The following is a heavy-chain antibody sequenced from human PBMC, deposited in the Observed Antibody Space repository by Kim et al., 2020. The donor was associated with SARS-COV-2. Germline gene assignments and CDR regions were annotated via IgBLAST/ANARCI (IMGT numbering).Heavy chain of an antibody. CDR2: IETGGSI. D-gene: IGHD6-19*01. J-gene: IGHJ4*02. Sequence: SETLSLTCTVSGGSISSYYWSWIRQPAGKGLEWIGRIETGGSINYNPSLKSRVTMSADTTRNQFSLKLSSVTAADTAVYYCARVDSGWYHYWGQGTLVTVSS. V-gene: IGHV4-4*07. CDR1: GGSISSYY. CDR3: ARVDSGWYHY.